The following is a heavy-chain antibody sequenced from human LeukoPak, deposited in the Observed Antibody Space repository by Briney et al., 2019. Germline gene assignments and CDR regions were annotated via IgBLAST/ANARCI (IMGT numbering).Heavy chain of an antibody. CDR2: ISGSGGST. D-gene: IGHD6-13*01. J-gene: IGHJ5*02. CDR3: AKGSNSWGYSHFDP. Sequence: GGSLRLSCAASGFTFSSYAMSWVRQAPGKGLEWVSTISGSGGSTYYTDSVKGRFTISRDSPKNTLYLQMNSLRAEDTAIYYCAKGSNSWGYSHFDPWGQGTLVTVSS. CDR1: GFTFSSYA. V-gene: IGHV3-23*01.